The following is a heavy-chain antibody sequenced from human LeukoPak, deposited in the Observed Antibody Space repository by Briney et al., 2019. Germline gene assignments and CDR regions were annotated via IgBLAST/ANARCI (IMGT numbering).Heavy chain of an antibody. V-gene: IGHV1-2*02. J-gene: IGHJ5*02. CDR1: GYTFTGYY. CDR3: ARDPTYCSSTSCMPFDP. CDR2: NNPNSGGT. Sequence: ASVKVSCKASGYTFTGYYMHWVRQAPGQGLEWMGWNNPNSGGTNYAQKFQGRVTMTRDTSISTAYMELSRLRSDDTAVYYCARDPTYCSSTSCMPFDPWGQGTPVTVSS. D-gene: IGHD2-2*01.